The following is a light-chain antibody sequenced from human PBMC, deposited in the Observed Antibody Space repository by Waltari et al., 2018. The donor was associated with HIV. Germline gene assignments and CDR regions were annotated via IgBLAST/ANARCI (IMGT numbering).Light chain of an antibody. CDR3: QSYDSSLSSWI. CDR1: TSNIGAPFD. J-gene: IGLJ2*01. V-gene: IGLV1-40*01. CDR2: GNT. Sequence: ASISCTGSTSNIGAPFDLHWYQQFPGKAPKLLIHGNTPRPSGVPDRFSASTSGSSASLAITGLHLEDEATYYCQSYDSSLSSWIFGGGTKLTVL.